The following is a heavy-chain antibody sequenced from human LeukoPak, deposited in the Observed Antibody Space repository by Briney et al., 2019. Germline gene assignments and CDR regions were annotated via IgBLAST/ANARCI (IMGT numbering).Heavy chain of an antibody. V-gene: IGHV4-31*03. CDR3: AREQDYDFWSGYYSYYYYGMDV. Sequence: SETLSLTCTVSGGSISSGGYYWSWLRQHPGKGLEWIGYIYYSGSTYYNPSLKSRVTISVDTSKNQFTLKLSSVTAADTAVYYCAREQDYDFWSGYYSYYYYGMDVWGQGTTVTVSS. D-gene: IGHD3-3*01. CDR1: GGSISSGGYY. J-gene: IGHJ6*02. CDR2: IYYSGST.